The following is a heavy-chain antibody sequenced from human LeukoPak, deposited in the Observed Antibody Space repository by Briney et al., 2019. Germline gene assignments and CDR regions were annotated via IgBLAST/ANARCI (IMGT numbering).Heavy chain of an antibody. CDR3: ATGSYSSGWYGLG. Sequence: SVKVSCKASGGTFSSYAISWVRQAPGQGLEWMGRIIPIFGTANYAQKFQGRVAITTDESTSTAYMELSSLRSEDTAVYYCATGSYSSGWYGLGWGQGTLVTVSS. CDR1: GGTFSSYA. D-gene: IGHD6-19*01. CDR2: IIPIFGTA. J-gene: IGHJ4*02. V-gene: IGHV1-69*05.